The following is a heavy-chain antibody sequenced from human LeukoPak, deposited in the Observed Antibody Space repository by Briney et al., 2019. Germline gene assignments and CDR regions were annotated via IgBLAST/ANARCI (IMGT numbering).Heavy chain of an antibody. D-gene: IGHD1-26*01. Sequence: PSETLSLTCTVSGGSISSSSYYWGWIRQPPGKGLEWIGSIYYSGSTYYNPSLKSRVTISVDTSKNQFSLKLSSVTAADTAVYYCAREWELRRGPFDYWAREPWSPSPQ. CDR1: GGSISSSSYY. V-gene: IGHV4-39*07. CDR3: AREWELRRGPFDY. J-gene: IGHJ4*02. CDR2: IYYSGST.